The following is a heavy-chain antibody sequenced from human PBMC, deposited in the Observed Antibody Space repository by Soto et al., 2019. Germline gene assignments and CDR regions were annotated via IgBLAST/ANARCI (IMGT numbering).Heavy chain of an antibody. D-gene: IGHD6-6*01. J-gene: IGHJ6*02. Sequence: GGSLRLSCAASGFTFSSHAMHWVRQAPGKGLEWVAVISYDGSNKYSADSVKGRFTISRDNSKKTLYLQMNSLRAEDTAVYYCAKGVVAARLTPSLYYYYYGMDVWGQGTTVTVSS. CDR1: GFTFSSHA. CDR2: ISYDGSNK. CDR3: AKGVVAARLTPSLYYYYYGMDV. V-gene: IGHV3-30-3*01.